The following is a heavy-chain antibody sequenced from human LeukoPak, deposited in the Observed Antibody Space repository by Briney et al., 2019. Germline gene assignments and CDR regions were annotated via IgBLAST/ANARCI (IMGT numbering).Heavy chain of an antibody. Sequence: GESLKISCKDSGHSFTSYWFGWVRQKPGKGLEWMGIIYPRDSDTRYSPSFQGQVNISADKSITTAYLQWSSLKASDTAMYYCARREPATKSFDYWGQGTLVTVSS. V-gene: IGHV5-51*01. J-gene: IGHJ4*02. CDR3: ARREPATKSFDY. CDR1: GHSFTSYW. D-gene: IGHD5-24*01. CDR2: IYPRDSDT.